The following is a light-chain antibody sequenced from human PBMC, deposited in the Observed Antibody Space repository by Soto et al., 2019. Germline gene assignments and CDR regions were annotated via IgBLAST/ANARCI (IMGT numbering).Light chain of an antibody. V-gene: IGLV2-8*01. Sequence: QSVLTQPPSESGSPGQSVTISCTGTSSDVGIYNYVSWYQQHPGEAPKLMIYEVTKRPSGVPDRFSGSKSGNTASLTVSGLQAEDEADYYCSSYGGSNNLIFGGGTKVTVL. CDR3: SSYGGSNNLI. CDR2: EVT. CDR1: SSDVGIYNY. J-gene: IGLJ2*01.